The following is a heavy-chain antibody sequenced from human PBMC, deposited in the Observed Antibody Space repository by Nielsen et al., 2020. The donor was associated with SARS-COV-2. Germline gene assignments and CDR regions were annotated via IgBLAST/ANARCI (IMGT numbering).Heavy chain of an antibody. Sequence: SLKISCAASGFTFDDYAMHWVRQAPGKGLEWVSGIRWHSGSIGYADSVKGRFTISRDNAKNSLYLQMNSLRAEDTALYYCAKVFRGWYDDYGMDVWGQGTTVTVSS. J-gene: IGHJ6*02. CDR3: AKVFRGWYDDYGMDV. V-gene: IGHV3-9*01. CDR1: GFTFDDYA. CDR2: IRWHSGSI. D-gene: IGHD6-19*01.